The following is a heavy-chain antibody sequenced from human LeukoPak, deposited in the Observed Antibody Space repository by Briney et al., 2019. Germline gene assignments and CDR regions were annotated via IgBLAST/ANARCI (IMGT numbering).Heavy chain of an antibody. Sequence: SETLSLTCTVSGGSISSYYWTWIRQAPGKGLEWIGEVHPSGTTNYNPSLKSRVTISVDTSKNHFFLKLNSVTAADTAVYNCARGIDSYKGGNYWGQGTPVTVSS. D-gene: IGHD3-16*01. CDR2: VHPSGTT. V-gene: IGHV4-34*01. CDR1: GGSISSYY. CDR3: ARGIDSYKGGNY. J-gene: IGHJ4*02.